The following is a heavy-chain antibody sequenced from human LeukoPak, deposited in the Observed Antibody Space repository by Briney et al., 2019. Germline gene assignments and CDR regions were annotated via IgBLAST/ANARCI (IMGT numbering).Heavy chain of an antibody. V-gene: IGHV1-69*04. J-gene: IGHJ6*02. CDR2: IIPILGIA. Sequence: GASVKVSCKASGGTFSSYAISWVRQAPGQGLEWMGRIIPILGIANYAQKFQGRVTITADKSTSTAYMELSSLRSEDTAVYYCARVGIHYGMDVWGQGTTVTVSS. CDR1: GGTFSSYA. CDR3: ARVGIHYGMDV.